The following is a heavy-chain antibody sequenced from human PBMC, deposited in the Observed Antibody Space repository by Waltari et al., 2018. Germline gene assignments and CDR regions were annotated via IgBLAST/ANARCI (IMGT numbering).Heavy chain of an antibody. J-gene: IGHJ4*02. CDR3: ARVVYDKSGYDTSNTWRPDWSHGDY. Sequence: QVQLVQSGAEVKKPEASVRVSCKASGYTFSGYYIHWVRQAPVQGLQWVGWINTNNGATNEAEKLQVRGTRTMDTSSNTGEGELSRLRAEGTAGYYWARVVYDKSGYDTSNTWRPDWSHGDYWGEGTLVTVAS. CDR1: GYTFSGYY. CDR2: INTNNGAT. D-gene: IGHD3-22*01. V-gene: IGHV1-2*02.